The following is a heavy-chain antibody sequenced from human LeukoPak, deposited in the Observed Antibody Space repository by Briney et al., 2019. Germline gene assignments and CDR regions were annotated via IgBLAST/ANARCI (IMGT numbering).Heavy chain of an antibody. D-gene: IGHD3-3*01. J-gene: IGHJ3*02. Sequence: SQTLSLTCTVSGGSISSGDYYWSWIGQPPGKGLEWIGYIYYSGSTYYNPSRKSRVTISVDTSKNQFSLKLSSVTAADTAVYYCARALGDYDFWSGSPTYDAFDIWGQGTMVTVSS. V-gene: IGHV4-30-4*08. CDR2: IYYSGST. CDR3: ARALGDYDFWSGSPTYDAFDI. CDR1: GGSISSGDYY.